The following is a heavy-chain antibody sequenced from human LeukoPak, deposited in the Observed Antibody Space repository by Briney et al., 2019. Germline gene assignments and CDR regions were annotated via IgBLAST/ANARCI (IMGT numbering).Heavy chain of an antibody. CDR3: ARYCSSTSCYLQGFDP. CDR1: GGSTSSYY. V-gene: IGHV4-4*09. CDR2: IYTSGST. Sequence: PSETLSLTCTVSGGSTSSYYWSWIRQPPGKGPEWIGYIYTSGSTNYNPSLKSRVTISVDTSKNQFSLKLSSVTAADTAVYYCARYCSSTSCYLQGFDPWGQGTLVTVSS. D-gene: IGHD2-2*01. J-gene: IGHJ5*02.